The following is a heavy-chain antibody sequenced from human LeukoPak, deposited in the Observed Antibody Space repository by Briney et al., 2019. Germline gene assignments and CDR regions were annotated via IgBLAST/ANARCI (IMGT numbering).Heavy chain of an antibody. D-gene: IGHD6-19*01. J-gene: IGHJ4*02. CDR2: IYYSGST. Sequence: KPSETLSLTCTVSGGSISSYYWSWIRQPPGKGLEWIGYIYYSGSTNYNPSLKSRVTMSVDTSKNQFSLKLSSVTAADTAVYYCATGGRQWLAVFDYWGQGTLVTVSS. V-gene: IGHV4-59*12. CDR3: ATGGRQWLAVFDY. CDR1: GGSISSYY.